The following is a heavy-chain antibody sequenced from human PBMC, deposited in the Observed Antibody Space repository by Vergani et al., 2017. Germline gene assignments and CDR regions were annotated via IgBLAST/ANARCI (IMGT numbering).Heavy chain of an antibody. CDR3: ASSTIFGVVMNPQRFDY. CDR1: GGTFSSYA. J-gene: IGHJ4*02. Sequence: QVQLVQSGAEVKKPGSSVKVSCKASGGTFSSYAISWVRQAPGQGLEWMGGIIPIFGTANYAQKFQGRVTITADESTSTAYMELSSLRSEDTAVYYCASSTIFGVVMNPQRFDYWGQGTLVTDSS. D-gene: IGHD3-3*01. V-gene: IGHV1-69*01. CDR2: IIPIFGTA.